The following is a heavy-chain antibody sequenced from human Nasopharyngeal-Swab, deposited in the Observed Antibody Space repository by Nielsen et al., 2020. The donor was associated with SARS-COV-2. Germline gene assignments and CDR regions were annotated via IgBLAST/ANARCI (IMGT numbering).Heavy chain of an antibody. CDR2: ISSSSSYT. J-gene: IGHJ6*02. V-gene: IGHV3-21*01. Sequence: GESLKISCAASGFTFSSYSMNWVRQAPGKGLEWVSSISSSSSYTYYADSVKGRFTISRDNAKNSLYLQMNSLRAEDTAVYYCASSPGYSSSWYDNYYYYGMDVWGQGTTVTVSS. CDR1: GFTFSSYS. D-gene: IGHD6-13*01. CDR3: ASSPGYSSSWYDNYYYYGMDV.